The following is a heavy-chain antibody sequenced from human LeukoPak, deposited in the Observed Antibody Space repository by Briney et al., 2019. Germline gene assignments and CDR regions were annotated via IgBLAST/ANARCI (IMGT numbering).Heavy chain of an antibody. V-gene: IGHV4-59*01. J-gene: IGHJ5*02. CDR2: IYYSGST. Sequence: PSETLSLTCTVSGGSISSYYWSWIRQPPGKGLEWIGYIYYSGSTNYNPSLKSRVTISVDTSKNQFSLKLSSVTAADTAVYYCARVGATPGWFDPWGQGTLVTVSS. D-gene: IGHD1-26*01. CDR3: ARVGATPGWFDP. CDR1: GGSISSYY.